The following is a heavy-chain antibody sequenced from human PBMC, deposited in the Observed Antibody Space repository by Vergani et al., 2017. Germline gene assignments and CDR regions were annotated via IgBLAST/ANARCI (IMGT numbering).Heavy chain of an antibody. J-gene: IGHJ4*02. D-gene: IGHD2-15*01. Sequence: QVQLVESGGGVVQPGRSLRLSCAASGFTFSSYGMHWVRQAPGKGLEWVAVISYDGSNKYYADSVKGRFTISRDNSKNTLYLQMNSLRAEDTAVYYCARSGRSGGSRYWGQGTLVTVSS. V-gene: IGHV3-30*19. CDR2: ISYDGSNK. CDR3: ARSGRSGGSRY. CDR1: GFTFSSYG.